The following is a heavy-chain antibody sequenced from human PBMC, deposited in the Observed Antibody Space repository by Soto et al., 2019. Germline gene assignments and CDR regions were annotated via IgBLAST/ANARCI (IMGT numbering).Heavy chain of an antibody. CDR3: ARDGLGSSSGYYYYGMDV. CDR1: GGTFSSYA. J-gene: IGHJ6*02. V-gene: IGHV1-69*13. D-gene: IGHD6-6*01. CDR2: IIPIFGTA. Sequence: SVKVSCKASGGTFSSYAISWVRQAPGQGLEWMGGIIPIFGTANYAQKFQGRVTITADESTSTAYMELSSLRSEDTAVYYCARDGLGSSSGYYYYGMDVWGQGTTVTVSS.